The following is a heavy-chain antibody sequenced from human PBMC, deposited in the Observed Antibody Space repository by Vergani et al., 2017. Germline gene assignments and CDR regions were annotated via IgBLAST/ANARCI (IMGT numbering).Heavy chain of an antibody. CDR1: GDSINNGNYS. CDR2: VYYNGST. J-gene: IGHJ4*02. CDR3: VCRATSAPRYFDC. Sequence: QLQLQESGPGLVKPSETLSLTCIVSGDSINNGNYSWGWIRQPPGKGLEWIGSVYYNGSTYYNPSLKSRVTTSVDASKNQFSLKLTSVTAADTAVYRCVCRATSAPRYFDCWGEGTLVIVSS. V-gene: IGHV4-39*01. D-gene: IGHD2-2*01.